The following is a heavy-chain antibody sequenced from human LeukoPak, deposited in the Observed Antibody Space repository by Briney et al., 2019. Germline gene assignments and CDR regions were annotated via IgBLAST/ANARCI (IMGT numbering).Heavy chain of an antibody. CDR3: ARRWLGLSGYDHFDY. CDR1: GYSISSGYY. Sequence: PSETLSLTCAVSGYSISSGYYWGWIRQPPGKGLERIGSIYHSGSTYYNPSLKSRVTISVDTSKNQFSLKLSSVTAADTAVYYCARRWLGLSGYDHFDYWGQGTLVTVSS. V-gene: IGHV4-38-2*01. D-gene: IGHD5-12*01. J-gene: IGHJ4*02. CDR2: IYHSGST.